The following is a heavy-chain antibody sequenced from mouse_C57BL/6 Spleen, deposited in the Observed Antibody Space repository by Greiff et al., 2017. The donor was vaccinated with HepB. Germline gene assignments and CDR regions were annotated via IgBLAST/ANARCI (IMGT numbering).Heavy chain of an antibody. CDR1: GYTFTDYY. V-gene: IGHV1-76*01. Sequence: QVQLKESGAELVRPGASVKLSCKASGYTFTDYYINWVKQRPGQGLEWIARIYPGSGNTYYNEKFKGKATLTAEKSSSTAYMQLSSLTSEDSAVYFCARVGTYYYGSSYYFDYWGQGTTLTVSS. CDR2: IYPGSGNT. J-gene: IGHJ2*01. D-gene: IGHD1-1*01. CDR3: ARVGTYYYGSSYYFDY.